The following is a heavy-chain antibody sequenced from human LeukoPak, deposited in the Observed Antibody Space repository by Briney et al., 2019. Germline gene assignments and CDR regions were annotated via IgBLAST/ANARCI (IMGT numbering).Heavy chain of an antibody. CDR1: GFTFSSYS. CDR3: AKGDYGDYVGAFDI. J-gene: IGHJ3*02. D-gene: IGHD4-17*01. Sequence: GGSLRLSCAASGFTFSSYSMNWVRQAPGKGLEWASAISGSGGSTYYADSVKGRFTISRDNSKNTLYLQMNSLRAEDTAVYYCAKGDYGDYVGAFDIWGQGTMVTVSS. CDR2: ISGSGGST. V-gene: IGHV3-23*01.